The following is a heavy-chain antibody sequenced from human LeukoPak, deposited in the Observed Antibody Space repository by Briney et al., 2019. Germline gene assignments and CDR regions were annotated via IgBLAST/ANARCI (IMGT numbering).Heavy chain of an antibody. D-gene: IGHD2-15*01. Sequence: PGRSLRLSCAASGFTFDDYGMSWVRQAPGKGLEWVSGINWNGGSTGYADSVKGRFTISRDNAKRYLYLQMNSLRADDTALFYCARELDGFWSGGSCYGYYYMDVWGKGTTVTISS. V-gene: IGHV3-20*04. CDR1: GFTFDDYG. CDR2: INWNGGST. CDR3: ARELDGFWSGGSCYGYYYMDV. J-gene: IGHJ6*03.